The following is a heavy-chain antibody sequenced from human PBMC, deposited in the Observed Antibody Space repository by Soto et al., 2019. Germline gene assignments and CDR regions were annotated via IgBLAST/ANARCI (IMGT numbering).Heavy chain of an antibody. V-gene: IGHV4-34*01. J-gene: IGHJ6*02. CDR3: ARGRTYDFWSGYYPYYYGMDV. Sequence: XSTLWLPSGFYGGSFRGYDGSWIHQHPGKGLEWIGEINHSGSTNYNPSLRSRVTISVDTSKNQFSLKLSSVTAADTAVYYCARGRTYDFWSGYYPYYYGMDVRRQAITVTVYS. CDR2: INHSGST. CDR1: GGSFRGYD. D-gene: IGHD3-3*01.